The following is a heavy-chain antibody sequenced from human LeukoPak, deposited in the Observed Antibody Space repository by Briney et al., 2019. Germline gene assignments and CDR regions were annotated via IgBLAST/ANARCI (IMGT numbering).Heavy chain of an antibody. CDR3: AREAGELLGVFYYYYMDV. CDR1: GGSISSSSYY. Sequence: SETLSLTCTVSGGSISSSSYYWGWIRQPPGKGLEWIGSIYYSGSTYYNPSLKSRVTISVDTPKNQFSLKLSSVTAADTAVYYCAREAGELLGVFYYYYMDVWGKGITVTVSS. D-gene: IGHD1-26*01. V-gene: IGHV4-39*07. CDR2: IYYSGST. J-gene: IGHJ6*03.